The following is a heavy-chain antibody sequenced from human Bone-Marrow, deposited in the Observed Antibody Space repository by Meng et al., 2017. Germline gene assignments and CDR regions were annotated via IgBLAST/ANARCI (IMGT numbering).Heavy chain of an antibody. V-gene: IGHV3-9*01. CDR1: GFKFDDYA. CDR2: INWNSAGI. D-gene: IGHD3-9*01. J-gene: IGHJ4*02. Sequence: LKISCAVSGFKFDDYAMHGVRQAPGKGLEWVSSINWNSAGIDDAHSVKSGLITSRDNAKNSLFLEINSRRADDTAFYYWVEDFDWALDYWGQGTLVTVSS. CDR3: VEDFDWALDY.